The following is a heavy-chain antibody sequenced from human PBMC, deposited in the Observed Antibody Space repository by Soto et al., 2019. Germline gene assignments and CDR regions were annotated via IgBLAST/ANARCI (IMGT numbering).Heavy chain of an antibody. CDR2: ISYDGINK. V-gene: IGHV3-30-3*01. CDR1: GFTFSSYA. D-gene: IGHD4-17*01. Sequence: QVQLVESGGGVVQPGRSLRLSCAASGFTFSSYAMHWVRQAPGKGLEWVAVISYDGINKYYADSVKGRFTIARENSKKVLYLQGIILRAEDPGVYYCATKGGGPTGTTYYYYYGMAVWRQGTTVTFAS. J-gene: IGHJ6*02. CDR3: ATKGGGPTGTTYYYYYGMAV.